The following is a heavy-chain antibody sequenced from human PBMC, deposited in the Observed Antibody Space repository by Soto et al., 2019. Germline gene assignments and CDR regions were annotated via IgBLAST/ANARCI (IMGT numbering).Heavy chain of an antibody. CDR1: GFTFSDYY. V-gene: IGHV3-11*01. CDR2: ISSSGSTI. Sequence: GGSLSLSCAASGFTFSDYYMSWIRQAPGKGLEWVSYISSSGSTIYYAVSVKGRFTISRDNAKNSLYLQMNSLRAEDTAVYYCARGGHDIVVVPAAPAAFDIWGQGTMVTVSS. J-gene: IGHJ3*02. D-gene: IGHD2-2*01. CDR3: ARGGHDIVVVPAAPAAFDI.